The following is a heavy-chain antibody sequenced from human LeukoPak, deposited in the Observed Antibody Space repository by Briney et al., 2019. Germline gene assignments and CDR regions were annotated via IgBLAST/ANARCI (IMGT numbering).Heavy chain of an antibody. CDR3: ARDPGAVAGTGVLLDY. V-gene: IGHV1-69*13. CDR2: IIPIFGTA. CDR1: GGTFSSYA. J-gene: IGHJ4*02. D-gene: IGHD6-19*01. Sequence: ASVKVSCKASGGTFSSYAISWVRQAPGQGLEWMGGIIPIFGTANYAQKFQGRVTITADESTSTAYMELSSLRSEDTAVYYCARDPGAVAGTGVLLDYWGQGTLVTVSS.